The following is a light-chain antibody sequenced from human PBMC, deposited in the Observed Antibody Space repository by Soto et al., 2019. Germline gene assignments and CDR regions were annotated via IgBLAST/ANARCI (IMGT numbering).Light chain of an antibody. Sequence: QSVLTQPPSVSAAPGQKVTISCSGSSSNIGGNSVSWYQQLPGTAPKLLIYDDNKRPSGIPDRFSGSKSGTSATLGITGFQTGDEADYYCGSWDSSLSAYVFAPGTKV. CDR3: GSWDSSLSAYV. CDR1: SSNIGGNS. CDR2: DDN. V-gene: IGLV1-51*01. J-gene: IGLJ1*01.